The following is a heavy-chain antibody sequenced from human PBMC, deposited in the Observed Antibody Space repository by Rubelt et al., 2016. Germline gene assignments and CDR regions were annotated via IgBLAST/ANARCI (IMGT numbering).Heavy chain of an antibody. Sequence: QVTLRESGPALGKPTQTLTLTCTLSGFSLSTSGMCVSLIRQPPGKALEWLARIDWDDDKKYSTSLKTRLTVSKDASKNQVVLTMTNMDPVDTATYYCARTRIYTSAWTLDYWGQGALVTVSS. D-gene: IGHD6-19*01. CDR3: ARTRIYTSAWTLDY. CDR2: IDWDDDK. CDR1: GFSLSTSGMC. J-gene: IGHJ4*02. V-gene: IGHV2-70*15.